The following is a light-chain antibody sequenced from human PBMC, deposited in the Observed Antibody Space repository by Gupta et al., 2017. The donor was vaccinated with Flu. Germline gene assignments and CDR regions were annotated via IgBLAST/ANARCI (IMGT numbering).Light chain of an antibody. V-gene: IGKV1-9*01. J-gene: IGKJ3*01. CDR3: QQLNSYPLFT. Sequence: DIQLTQSPSFLSASVGDRVTITCRASQGISSYLAWYQQKPGKAPKLLIYAASTLQSGVPSRFFGSGSGTEFTLTISSLQPEDFATYYCQQLNSYPLFTFGPGTKVDIK. CDR1: QGISSY. CDR2: AAS.